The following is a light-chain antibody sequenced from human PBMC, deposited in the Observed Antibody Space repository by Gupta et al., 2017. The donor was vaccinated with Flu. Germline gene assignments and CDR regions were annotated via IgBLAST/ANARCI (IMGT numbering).Light chain of an antibody. J-gene: IGKJ1*01. Sequence: VVMTQSPVSLPVTLGQPASISCRSNQSLVDSDGNPYLNWLLQRPGQSPRRLIYTVSNRDFGGPDRLSGSGSGTDFTLKFSRGEAEDVGIYYCMQQTHWPPTFGQGTRVDIK. CDR3: MQQTHWPPT. V-gene: IGKV2-30*01. CDR1: QSLVDSDGNPY. CDR2: TVS.